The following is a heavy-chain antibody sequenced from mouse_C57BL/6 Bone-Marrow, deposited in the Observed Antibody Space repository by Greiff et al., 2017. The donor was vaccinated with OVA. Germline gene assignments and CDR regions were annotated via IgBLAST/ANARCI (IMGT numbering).Heavy chain of an antibody. Sequence: VQLQQSGAELVRPGASVKLSCTASGFNIKDDYMHWVKQRPEQGLEWIGWIDPENGDTEYASKFQGKATITADTSSNTAYLQLSSLTSEDTAVYYCTSYYYGSSVYAMDYWGQGTSVTVSS. CDR3: TSYYYGSSVYAMDY. D-gene: IGHD1-1*01. J-gene: IGHJ4*01. CDR1: GFNIKDDY. V-gene: IGHV14-4*01. CDR2: IDPENGDT.